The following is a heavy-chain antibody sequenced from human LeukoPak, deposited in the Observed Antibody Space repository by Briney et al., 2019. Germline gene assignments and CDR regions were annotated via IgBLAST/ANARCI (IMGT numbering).Heavy chain of an antibody. CDR3: ARTGYYYASKPPNYYYYMDV. V-gene: IGHV4-4*07. CDR1: GGSISSYY. D-gene: IGHD3-10*01. Sequence: ETLSLTCTVSGGSISSYYWSWIRQPAGRGLEWIGRIYPIGSTNYNPSLKSRVTMPVDTSKNQFSLRLSSVAAADTAGYSCARTGYYYASKPPNYYYYMDVWGKGTTVTVS. CDR2: IYPIGST. J-gene: IGHJ6*03.